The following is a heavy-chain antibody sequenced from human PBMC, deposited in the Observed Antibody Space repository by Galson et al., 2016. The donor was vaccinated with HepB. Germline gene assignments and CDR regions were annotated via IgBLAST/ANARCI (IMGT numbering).Heavy chain of an antibody. Sequence: SLRLSCAAPGFRFSAYWMAWVRQASGKGLEYVANVNEDGSGTQYMDSAKGRFTISRDNAKNSVGLQMNSLRAEDTALYYCWSGYNSGIWGQGTRVTVSS. V-gene: IGHV3-7*01. CDR1: GFRFSAYW. CDR3: WSGYNSGI. J-gene: IGHJ3*02. D-gene: IGHD6-19*01. CDR2: VNEDGSGT.